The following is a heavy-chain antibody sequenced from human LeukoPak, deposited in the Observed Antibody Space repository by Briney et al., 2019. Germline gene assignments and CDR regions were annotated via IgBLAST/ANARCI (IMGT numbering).Heavy chain of an antibody. CDR1: GFTFSRNA. V-gene: IGHV3-23*01. J-gene: IGHJ4*02. Sequence: GESLKISCAAPGFTFSRNAMNWVRQAPGKGLEWVAAISGNGLGTYYADSVKGRFNISRDNSRNTLYLQMNSLRIEDTAFYYCAKDANYLRSSGYLIPIDFWGQGTLVTVSS. CDR2: ISGNGLGT. D-gene: IGHD3-22*01. CDR3: AKDANYLRSSGYLIPIDF.